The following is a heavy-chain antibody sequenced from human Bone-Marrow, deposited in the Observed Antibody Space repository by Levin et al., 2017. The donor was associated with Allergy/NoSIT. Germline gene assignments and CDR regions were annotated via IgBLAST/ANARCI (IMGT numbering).Heavy chain of an antibody. CDR2: ISGSGSNT. D-gene: IGHD3-22*01. CDR1: GLIFRNSA. CDR3: AGYDTSGYHSPFDY. Sequence: LSLTCAASGLIFRNSAMNWVRQAPGKGLEWVSQISGSGSNTHYADSVRGRFTFSRDNSNNTVYLQMNSLRADDTAVYYCAGYDTSGYHSPFDYWGQGTLVTVSS. V-gene: IGHV3-23*01. J-gene: IGHJ4*02.